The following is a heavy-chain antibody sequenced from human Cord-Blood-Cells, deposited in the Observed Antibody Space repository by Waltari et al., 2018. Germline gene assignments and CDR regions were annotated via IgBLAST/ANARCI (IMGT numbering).Heavy chain of an antibody. Sequence: EVQLVESGGGLVQPGGSLRLSCAASGFTFSSSWMHWVRQAPGKGLVGVSRIIRNGSSTSYADSVKGQFTISSDNDNNTLYLQMNSLRAEDTAVYYWAEYSSSSGGYWRQGTLVTVSS. D-gene: IGHD6-6*01. CDR2: IIRNGSST. CDR3: AEYSSSSGGY. J-gene: IGHJ4*02. V-gene: IGHV3-74*01. CDR1: GFTFSSSW.